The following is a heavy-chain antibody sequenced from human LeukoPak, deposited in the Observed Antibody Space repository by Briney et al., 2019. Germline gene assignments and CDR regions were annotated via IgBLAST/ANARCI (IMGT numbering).Heavy chain of an antibody. J-gene: IGHJ4*02. D-gene: IGHD3-10*01. CDR1: GFTFSDYY. V-gene: IGHV3-11*01. Sequence: PGGSLRLSCAASGFTFSDYYMSWIRQAPGKGLEWVSYISSSGSTIYYADSVKGRFTISRDNAKNSLYLQMNSLRAEDTAVYYCARHRHYYGSGSYYNVLLNFDYWGQGTLVTVSS. CDR2: ISSSGSTI. CDR3: ARHRHYYGSGSYYNVLLNFDY.